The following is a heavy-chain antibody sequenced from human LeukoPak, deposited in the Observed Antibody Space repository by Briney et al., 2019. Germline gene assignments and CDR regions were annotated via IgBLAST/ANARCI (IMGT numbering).Heavy chain of an antibody. J-gene: IGHJ5*02. CDR1: GGTFSSYA. Sequence: SVKVSCKASGGTFSSYAISWVRQAPGQGLEWMGGIIPIFGTANYAQKFQGRVTIAADESTSTAYMELSSLRSEDTAVYYCARDLGYCSGGSCYARGSWFNPWGQGTLVTVSS. CDR2: IIPIFGTA. D-gene: IGHD2-15*01. V-gene: IGHV1-69*13. CDR3: ARDLGYCSGGSCYARGSWFNP.